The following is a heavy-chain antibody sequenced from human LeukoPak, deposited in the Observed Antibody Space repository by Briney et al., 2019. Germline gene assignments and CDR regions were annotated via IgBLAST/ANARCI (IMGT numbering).Heavy chain of an antibody. D-gene: IGHD3-10*01. V-gene: IGHV4-39*07. CDR3: ARGRIRDYGSGSYYTNFDY. Sequence: SETLSLTCTVSGGSISSGSYYWSWIRQPPGKGLEWIGEINHSGSTNYNPSLKSRVTISVDTSKNQFSLKLSSVTAADTAVYYCARGRIRDYGSGSYYTNFDYWGQGTLVTVSS. J-gene: IGHJ4*02. CDR1: GGSISSGSYY. CDR2: INHSGST.